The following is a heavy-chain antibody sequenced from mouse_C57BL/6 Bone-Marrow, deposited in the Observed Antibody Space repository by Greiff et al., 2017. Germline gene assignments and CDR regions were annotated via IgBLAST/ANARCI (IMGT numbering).Heavy chain of an antibody. CDR3: ALCYFYAMDY. J-gene: IGHJ4*01. Sequence: QVQLQQPGAELVRPGSSVKLSCKASGYTFTSYWMDWVKQRPGQGLEWIGNIYPSDSETHYNQKFKDKATLTVDKSSSTAYMQLSSLTSEDSAVYYCALCYFYAMDYWGQGTSVTVSS. V-gene: IGHV1-61*01. CDR1: GYTFTSYW. CDR2: IYPSDSET.